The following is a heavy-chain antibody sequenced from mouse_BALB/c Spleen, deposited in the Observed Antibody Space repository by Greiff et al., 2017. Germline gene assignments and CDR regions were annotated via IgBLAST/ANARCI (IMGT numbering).Heavy chain of an antibody. V-gene: IGHV1-7*01. CDR3: ARSLTGTRYYAMDY. CDR1: GYTFTSYW. J-gene: IGHJ4*01. D-gene: IGHD4-1*01. CDR2: INPSTGYT. Sequence: VQLQQSGAELAKPGASVKMSCKASGYTFTSYWMHWVKQRPGQGLEWIGYINPSTGYTEYNQKFKDKATLTADKSSSTAYMQLSSLTSEDSAVYYCARSLTGTRYYAMDYWGQGTSVTVSS.